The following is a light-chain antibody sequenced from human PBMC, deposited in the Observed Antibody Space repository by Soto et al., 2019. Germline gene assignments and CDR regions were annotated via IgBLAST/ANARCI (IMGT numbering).Light chain of an antibody. CDR1: SSDIGAYNY. CDR3: SSYTTSSTVV. J-gene: IGLJ2*01. CDR2: EVS. V-gene: IGLV2-14*01. Sequence: ALTQPASVSGSPGQSITISCTGTSSDIGAYNYVSWYQNYPGKAPKVIIYEVSNRPSGVSNRFSGSKSGNSASLTIAGLQAADEADYYCSSYTTSSTVVFGGGTK.